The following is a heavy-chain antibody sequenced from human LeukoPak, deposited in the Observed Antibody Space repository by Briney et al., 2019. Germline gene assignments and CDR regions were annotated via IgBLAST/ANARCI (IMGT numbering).Heavy chain of an antibody. J-gene: IGHJ4*02. Sequence: SETLSLTCTVSGGSISNTNYYWAWIRQPPGRGLEWIGSIYYTGTTFDKPSLKSRVTLSVDTSKNQFSLRLTSVTAADTAFYYCAREEYSSDWYGHDSWGQGTLVTVSS. CDR1: GGSISNTNYY. CDR3: AREEYSSDWYGHDS. D-gene: IGHD6-13*01. CDR2: IYYTGTT. V-gene: IGHV4-39*07.